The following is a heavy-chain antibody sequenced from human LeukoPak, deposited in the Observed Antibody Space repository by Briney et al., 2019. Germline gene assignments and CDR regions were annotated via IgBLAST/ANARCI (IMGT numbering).Heavy chain of an antibody. CDR2: IYDSGTT. D-gene: IGHD6-13*01. CDR1: GGSVSRGSFH. CDR3: VRVESAGSWSKFDP. Sequence: SETLSLTCTVSGGSVSRGSFHWSWIREPPGKGPEWVGYIYDSGTTNYTPSIKSRVTISVDTSKNHFSLRLSSVTAADTAVCFCVRVESAGSWSKFDPWGQGTLVTVSS. J-gene: IGHJ5*02. V-gene: IGHV4-61*03.